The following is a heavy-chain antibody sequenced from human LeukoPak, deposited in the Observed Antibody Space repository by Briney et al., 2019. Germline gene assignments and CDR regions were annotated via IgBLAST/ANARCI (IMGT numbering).Heavy chain of an antibody. CDR1: ASTVSSSA. J-gene: IGHJ6*02. CDR3: ARGVFVLLWFEVLPTDPSYGMDV. CDR2: ISYDGSNK. D-gene: IGHD3-10*01. V-gene: IGHV3-30-3*02. Sequence: GGCLRLSCSPAASTVSSSAVHWVRQAPGKGRGWVAVISYDGSNKYYADSVKGRFTISRDNSKTTLYLQMNSLRAEDTAVYYCARGVFVLLWFEVLPTDPSYGMDVWGQGTTVTVS.